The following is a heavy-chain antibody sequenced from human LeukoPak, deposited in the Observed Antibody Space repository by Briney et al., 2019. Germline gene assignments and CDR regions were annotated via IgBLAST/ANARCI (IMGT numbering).Heavy chain of an antibody. V-gene: IGHV3-21*01. J-gene: IGHJ4*02. D-gene: IGHD6-19*01. CDR3: ARVSPNSSGWDYYFDY. CDR1: VFTFSSYS. Sequence: GGSLRLSCAASVFTFSSYSMNWVRQAPGKGLEWVSSISSSSSYIYYADPVKGRFTISRDNAKNSLYLQMNSLRAEDTAVYYCARVSPNSSGWDYYFDYWGQGTLVTVSS. CDR2: ISSSSSYI.